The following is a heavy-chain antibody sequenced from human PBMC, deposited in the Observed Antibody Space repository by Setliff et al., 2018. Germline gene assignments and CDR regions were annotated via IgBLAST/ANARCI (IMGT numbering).Heavy chain of an antibody. CDR1: GDSISSGDYF. D-gene: IGHD6-13*01. V-gene: IGHV4-30-4*08. CDR3: ARPGIASFWDY. CDR2: IYHSGSA. Sequence: SETLSLTCTVSGDSISSGDYFWSWIRQPPGKGLEWIAYIYHSGSAYYNPSLKSRVTLYVDTAKNQFSLRLSSVTAADTAVYYCARPGIASFWDYWGQGVLVTVSS. J-gene: IGHJ4*02.